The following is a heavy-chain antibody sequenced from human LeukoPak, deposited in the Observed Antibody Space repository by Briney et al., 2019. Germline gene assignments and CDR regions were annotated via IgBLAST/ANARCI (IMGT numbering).Heavy chain of an antibody. J-gene: IGHJ4*02. CDR2: IDTDGSSV. V-gene: IGHV3-74*01. Sequence: PGGSLRLSCAASGFTFGDYWMHWVRRGPERALVWVSRIDTDGSSVNYADSAKGRFTISRDNAKNKLYLQMNNLTADDTAVYVCVRGRGHYFDFWGQGIQVTVSS. CDR3: VRGRGHYFDF. D-gene: IGHD3-10*01. CDR1: GFTFGDYW.